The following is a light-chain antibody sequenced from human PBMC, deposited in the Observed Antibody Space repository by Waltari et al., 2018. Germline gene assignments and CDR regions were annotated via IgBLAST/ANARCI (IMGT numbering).Light chain of an antibody. J-gene: IGKJ1*01. CDR1: QSVLSSSNNNNY. V-gene: IGKV4-1*01. CDR2: LAS. Sequence: IVITQSPDSLAGSLGQRATNNCKSSQSVLSSSNNNNYLDWYQQKPGQPPKLLIYLASTRESGVPDRFSGSGSGTDFTLTISSLQAEDVAVYYCQQYYSTPRTFGQGTKVEIK. CDR3: QQYYSTPRT.